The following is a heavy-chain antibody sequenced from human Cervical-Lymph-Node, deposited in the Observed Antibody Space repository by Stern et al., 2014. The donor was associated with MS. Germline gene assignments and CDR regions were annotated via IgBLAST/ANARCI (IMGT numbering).Heavy chain of an antibody. J-gene: IGHJ5*02. D-gene: IGHD3-3*01. CDR2: VNSNNGAP. CDR1: GYTFTKYL. Sequence: QVQLVQSGSELKKPWASVTVSCKASGYTFTKYLIHWVRQAPGQGLEWMGWVNSNNGAPMYARPFAGRFVFSLDTSVTTAYLQISRLKTEDTAVYYCARDMSDFWSDYGHNWFDPWGQGTLVTVSS. V-gene: IGHV7-4-1*02. CDR3: ARDMSDFWSDYGHNWFDP.